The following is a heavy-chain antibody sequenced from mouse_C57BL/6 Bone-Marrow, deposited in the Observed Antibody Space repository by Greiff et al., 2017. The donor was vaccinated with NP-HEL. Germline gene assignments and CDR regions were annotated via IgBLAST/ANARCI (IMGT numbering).Heavy chain of an antibody. J-gene: IGHJ2*01. CDR2: ISNGGGST. CDR1: GFTFSDYY. D-gene: IGHD1-1*01. CDR3: ARGDYGSSYVGTDY. V-gene: IGHV5-12*01. Sequence: EVQRVESGGGLVQPGGSLKLSCAASGFTFSDYYMYWVRQTPEKRLEWVAYISNGGGSTYYPDTVKGRFTISRDNAKNTLYLQMSRLKSEDTAMYYCARGDYGSSYVGTDYWGQGTTLTVSS.